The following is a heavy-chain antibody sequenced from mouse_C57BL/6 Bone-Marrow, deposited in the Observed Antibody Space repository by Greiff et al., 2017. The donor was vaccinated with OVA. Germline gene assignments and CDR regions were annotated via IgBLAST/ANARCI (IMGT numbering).Heavy chain of an antibody. CDR1: GYTFTDYE. CDR2: IDPETGGT. D-gene: IGHD2-3*01. Sequence: VQLQESGAELVRPGASVTLSCKASGYTFTDYEMHWVKQTPVHGLEWIGAIDPETGGTAYNQKFKGKAILTADKSSSTAYMELRSLTSEDSAVYYCTRGIYSWDYWGQGTSVTVSS. V-gene: IGHV1-15*01. CDR3: TRGIYSWDY. J-gene: IGHJ4*01.